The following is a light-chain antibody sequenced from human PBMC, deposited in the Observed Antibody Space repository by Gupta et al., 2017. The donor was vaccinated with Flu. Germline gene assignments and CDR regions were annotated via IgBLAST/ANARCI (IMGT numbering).Light chain of an antibody. J-gene: IGKJ1*01. V-gene: IGKV2-30*01. CDR3: RHCKRWPPT. Sequence: AVITQSPLSRPVTLGQPASVPCRSSERHGYSDGDSHVSWFHQRPGQSPRRLIYKASNRDAGVPDRISGSGSGTDFTLTIRRLEAEDVGVYYCRHCKRWPPTFGEGTRVEI. CDR1: ERHGYSDGDSH. CDR2: KAS.